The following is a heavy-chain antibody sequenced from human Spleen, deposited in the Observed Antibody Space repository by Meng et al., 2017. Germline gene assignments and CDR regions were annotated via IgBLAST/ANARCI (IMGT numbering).Heavy chain of an antibody. Sequence: GESLKISCAASGFTFSSYWMHWVRQAPGKGLVWVSRINGDGSNTNYADSVKGRFTISRDNAKSTLYLQMNSLRAEDTALYYCGRPRSVDSNHFDYWGQATLVTVSS. CDR2: INGDGSNT. J-gene: IGHJ4*02. CDR3: GRPRSVDSNHFDY. CDR1: GFTFSSYW. D-gene: IGHD3/OR15-3a*01. V-gene: IGHV3-74*01.